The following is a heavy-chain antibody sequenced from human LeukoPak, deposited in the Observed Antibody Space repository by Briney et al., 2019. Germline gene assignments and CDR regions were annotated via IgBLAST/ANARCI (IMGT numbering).Heavy chain of an antibody. CDR2: INQDGSEK. J-gene: IGHJ4*02. CDR1: GFTFRGFW. V-gene: IGHV3-7*01. D-gene: IGHD1-26*01. CDR3: ARDQVGPED. Sequence: GGSLRLSXAASGFTFRGFWMSWVRQAPGKGLEWVANINQDGSEKYYVDSVKGRFTISRDNAKSSLYLQMNSLRAEDTAVYYCARDQVGPEDWGQGTLVTVSS.